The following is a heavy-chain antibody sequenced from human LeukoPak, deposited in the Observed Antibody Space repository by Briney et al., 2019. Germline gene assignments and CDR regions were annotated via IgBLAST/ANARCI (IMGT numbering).Heavy chain of an antibody. CDR2: FSSRSNYI. Sequence: PGGSLRPSCAASGFTVSSNYMSWVRQAPGKGLEWVSSFSSRSNYIYLADSLKGRFTISRDNAKNSLYLQMNSLSAEDTAMYYCARDRAVYSDSRGYYPDAFDIWGQGTMVTVSS. J-gene: IGHJ3*02. CDR3: ARDRAVYSDSRGYYPDAFDI. CDR1: GFTVSSNY. V-gene: IGHV3-21*01. D-gene: IGHD3-22*01.